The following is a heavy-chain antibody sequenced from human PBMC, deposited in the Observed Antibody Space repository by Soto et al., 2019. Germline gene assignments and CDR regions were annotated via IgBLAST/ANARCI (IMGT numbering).Heavy chain of an antibody. CDR3: ARGNYYGSGSYSHFYYYYGMDV. J-gene: IGHJ6*02. D-gene: IGHD3-10*01. CDR1: GGSISSSNW. Sequence: SETLSVTCAVSGGSISSSNWWSWVRQPPGKGLEWIGEIYHSGSTNYNPSLKSRVTISVDKSKNQFSLKLSSVTAADTAVYYCARGNYYGSGSYSHFYYYYGMDVWGQGTTVTVSS. V-gene: IGHV4-4*02. CDR2: IYHSGST.